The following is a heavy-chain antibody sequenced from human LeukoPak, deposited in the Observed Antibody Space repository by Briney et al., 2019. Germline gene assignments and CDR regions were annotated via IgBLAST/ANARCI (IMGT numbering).Heavy chain of an antibody. V-gene: IGHV3-64*01. Sequence: GGSLRLSCAASGFTFSSYAMHWVRQAPGKGLEYVSAISSNGGSTYYANSVKGRFTISRDNSKNTLYLQMGSLRAEDMAVYYCAKARAAAFDYWGQGTLVTVSS. CDR3: AKARAAAFDY. CDR2: ISSNGGST. J-gene: IGHJ4*02. CDR1: GFTFSSYA. D-gene: IGHD6-13*01.